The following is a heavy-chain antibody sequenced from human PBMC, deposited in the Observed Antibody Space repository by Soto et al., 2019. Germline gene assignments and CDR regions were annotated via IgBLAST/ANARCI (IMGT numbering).Heavy chain of an antibody. D-gene: IGHD6-13*01. J-gene: IGHJ5*02. CDR2: VYTNGHT. V-gene: IGHV4-4*07. CDR1: GGSISSYY. CDR3: AREAAETVGDGYWCDP. Sequence: SETLSLTCTVSGGSISSYYWSWIHQPAAKGLEWIGRVYTNGHTDYNPSLTSRVSVSVDTSKNQFSLKLRFVTAADTAVYYCAREAAETVGDGYWCDPWGQGILVTVSS.